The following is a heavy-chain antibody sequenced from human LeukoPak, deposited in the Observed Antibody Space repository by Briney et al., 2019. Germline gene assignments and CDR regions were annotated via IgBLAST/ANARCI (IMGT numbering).Heavy chain of an antibody. V-gene: IGHV1-18*01. CDR1: AYTFTSYA. CDR2: ISVYNGNT. D-gene: IGHD1-26*01. CDR3: ARDLAGIVGVTAWFDP. J-gene: IGHJ5*02. Sequence: VKVSCKASAYTFTSYAISWMRQAPGQGLEWMGWISVYNGNTNYAQKFQGRVTMTTDTSTNTVYMELRSLRFDDTAVYYCARDLAGIVGVTAWFDPWGQGTLVTVSS.